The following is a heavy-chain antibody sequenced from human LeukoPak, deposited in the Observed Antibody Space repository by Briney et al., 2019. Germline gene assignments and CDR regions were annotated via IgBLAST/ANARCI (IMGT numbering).Heavy chain of an antibody. Sequence: GGPLRLSCAVSGFTFSASGMHWVRQATGKGLEWLSYISNDNTVIHYADSVKARFTISKDNVKSSVFLQMNSLRADDTAVYFCVTDWPVWWGQGTLVTVSS. J-gene: IGHJ4*02. D-gene: IGHD3-16*01. CDR1: GFTFSASG. V-gene: IGHV3-48*01. CDR2: ISNDNTVI. CDR3: VTDWPVW.